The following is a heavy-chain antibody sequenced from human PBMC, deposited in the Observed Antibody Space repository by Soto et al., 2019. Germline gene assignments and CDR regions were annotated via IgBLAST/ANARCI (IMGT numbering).Heavy chain of an antibody. J-gene: IGHJ4*02. CDR2: INADGTST. CDR1: GFTFSNSW. CDR3: VKVLARGVGVPRFYFDS. Sequence: PGGSLRLSCAASGFTFSNSWMHWVRQVSGKGLEWVSRINADGTSTSYADSVKGRFTIFRDNAKNTLYLHVNSLRAEDTAVYYCVKVLARGVGVPRFYFDSWGQGALVTAPQ. V-gene: IGHV3-74*01. D-gene: IGHD2-2*01.